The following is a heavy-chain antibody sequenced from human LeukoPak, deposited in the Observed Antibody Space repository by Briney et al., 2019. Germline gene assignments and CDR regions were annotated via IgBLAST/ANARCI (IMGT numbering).Heavy chain of an antibody. CDR2: IYYSGST. D-gene: IGHD3-22*01. CDR3: ARDSSGYYNHFDY. CDR1: GGTISSYY. Sequence: SETLSLTCTVSGGTISSYYWSWLRQPPGKGLEWIGYIYYSGSTNYNPSLKSRVTISVDTSKNQFSLELTSVTAADTAVYYCARDSSGYYNHFDYWGQGTLVTVSS. V-gene: IGHV4-59*01. J-gene: IGHJ4*02.